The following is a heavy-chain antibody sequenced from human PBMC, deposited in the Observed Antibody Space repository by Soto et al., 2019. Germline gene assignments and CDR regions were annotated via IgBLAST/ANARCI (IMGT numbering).Heavy chain of an antibody. CDR1: GFTFTSSA. J-gene: IGHJ3*02. D-gene: IGHD3-22*01. CDR3: AADRYYYDSSGYSDAFDI. Sequence: SVKVSCKASGFTFTSSAVQWVRQARGQRLEWIGWIVVGSGNTNYAQKFQERVTITRDMSTSTAYMELSSLRSEDKAVYYRAADRYYYDSSGYSDAFDIWGQGTMMTV. CDR2: IVVGSGNT. V-gene: IGHV1-58*01.